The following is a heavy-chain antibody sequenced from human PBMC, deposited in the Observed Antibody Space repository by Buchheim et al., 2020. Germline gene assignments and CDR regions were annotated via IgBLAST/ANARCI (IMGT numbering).Heavy chain of an antibody. D-gene: IGHD2-21*02. CDR1: GFTFSSYA. CDR3: AKDLIDRRVTAIPFGYAFDI. V-gene: IGHV3-23*01. J-gene: IGHJ3*02. CDR2: ISGSGGST. Sequence: EVQLLESGGGLVQPGGSLRLSCAASGFTFSSYAMSWVRQAPGKGLEWVSAISGSGGSTYYADSVKGRFTLSRDNSKNTLYLQMNSLRAEDTAVYYCAKDLIDRRVTAIPFGYAFDIWGQGT.